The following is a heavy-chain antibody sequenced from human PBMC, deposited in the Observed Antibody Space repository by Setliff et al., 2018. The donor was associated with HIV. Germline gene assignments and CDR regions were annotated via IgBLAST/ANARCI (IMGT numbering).Heavy chain of an antibody. J-gene: IGHJ4*02. D-gene: IGHD3-16*01. Sequence: KPGGSLRLSCAASGFTFSDYYMTWIRQAPGKGLEWVSYITSSSGYTNYADSVKGRFTISRDNAKNSLFLQMNSLRAEDTAVYYCARNYDYVRGSPFDYWGQGTLVTVSS. V-gene: IGHV3-11*03. CDR3: ARNYDYVRGSPFDY. CDR2: ITSSSGYT. CDR1: GFTFSDYY.